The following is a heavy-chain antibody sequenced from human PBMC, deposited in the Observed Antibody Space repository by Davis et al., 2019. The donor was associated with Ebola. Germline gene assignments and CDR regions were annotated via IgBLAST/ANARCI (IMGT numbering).Heavy chain of an antibody. D-gene: IGHD3-10*02. CDR1: GFTFSSYE. V-gene: IGHV3-21*01. CDR3: ARVRQYYYVDY. Sequence: GESLKIFCAASGFTFSSYEMNWVRQAPGKGLEWVSSISSSSSYIYYADSVKGRFTISRDNAKNSLYLQMNSLRAEDTAVYYCARVRQYYYVDYWGQGTLVTVSS. CDR2: ISSSSSYI. J-gene: IGHJ4*02.